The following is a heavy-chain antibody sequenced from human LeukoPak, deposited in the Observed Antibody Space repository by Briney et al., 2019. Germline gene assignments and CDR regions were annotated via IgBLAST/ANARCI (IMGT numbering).Heavy chain of an antibody. J-gene: IGHJ5*02. CDR1: GYTFTYRY. CDR2: MNPNSGHT. V-gene: IGHV1-8*03. CDR3: ARAFLPIPGLANCFDP. Sequence: ASVKVSCKASGYTFTYRYLHWVRQAPGQGLEWMGWMNPNSGHTGYAQKFQGRVTITRNTSISTAYMELSSLRSEDTAVYYCARAFLPIPGLANCFDPWGQGTLVTVSS.